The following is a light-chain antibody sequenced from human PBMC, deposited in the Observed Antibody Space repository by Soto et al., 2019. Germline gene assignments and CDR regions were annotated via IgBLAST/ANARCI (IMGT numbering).Light chain of an antibody. CDR3: QQSYTTPRT. CDR1: QSISSY. Sequence: DIQMTQSPSSLSASVGDRVTITCRASQSISSYLNWYQQKPGKAPELLIYAASSLQSGVPSRFSGSGSGTDFTRTISSLQPEDFVTYYCQQSYTTPRTFGQGNKVEIK. V-gene: IGKV1-39*01. CDR2: AAS. J-gene: IGKJ1*01.